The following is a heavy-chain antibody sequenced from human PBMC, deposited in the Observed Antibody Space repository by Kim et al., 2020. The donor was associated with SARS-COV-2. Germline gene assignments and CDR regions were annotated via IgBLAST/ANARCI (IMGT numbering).Heavy chain of an antibody. J-gene: IGHJ4*02. CDR2: ILYDGSIE. CDR1: GITLSSYG. Sequence: GGSLRLSCAASGITLSSYGMHWVRQAPGKGLEWVAFILYDGSIEYYADSVKGRFTISRDNSKNTLYLQMNSLRVEDTAVYYCAKRGMSVHADYDYWGQGTLVTVSS. D-gene: IGHD2-2*01. CDR3: AKRGMSVHADYDY. V-gene: IGHV3-30*18.